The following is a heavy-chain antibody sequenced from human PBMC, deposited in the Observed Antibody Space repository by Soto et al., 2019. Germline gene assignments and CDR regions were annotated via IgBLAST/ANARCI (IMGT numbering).Heavy chain of an antibody. J-gene: IGHJ6*02. Sequence: GGSLRLSCVGSGVTFSTYSINWVRQAPGKGLEWVSSISSRSDIYYADSVKGRFTISRDNAKNSVSLQMNSLRAEDTAVYYCAREYTAWPLAYGLDVWGQGTTVTVSS. V-gene: IGHV3-21*01. D-gene: IGHD2-2*02. CDR3: AREYTAWPLAYGLDV. CDR1: GVTFSTYS. CDR2: ISSRSDI.